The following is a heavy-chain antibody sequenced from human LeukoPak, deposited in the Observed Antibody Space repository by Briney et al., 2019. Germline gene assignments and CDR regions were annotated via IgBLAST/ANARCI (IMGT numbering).Heavy chain of an antibody. CDR2: ISAYNGNT. Sequence: ASVKVSCKASGYTFTSYGISWVRQAPGQGLEWMGWISAYNGNTNYAPKLQGRVTMTTDTSTSTAYMELRSLRSDDTAVYYCARDLDIVVVPAAMYWFDPWGQGTLVTVSS. CDR3: ARDLDIVVVPAAMYWFDP. CDR1: GYTFTSYG. J-gene: IGHJ5*02. V-gene: IGHV1-18*01. D-gene: IGHD2-2*03.